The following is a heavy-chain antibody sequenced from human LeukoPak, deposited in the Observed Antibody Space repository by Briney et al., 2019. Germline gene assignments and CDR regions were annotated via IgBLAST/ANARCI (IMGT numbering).Heavy chain of an antibody. CDR2: IKQDGNEK. CDR3: ARDGLASSGCPDY. V-gene: IGHV3-7*01. Sequence: GGSLRLSCAASVFTFSSYWMSWVRQAPGKGLEWVANIKQDGNEKYYVDSVKGRFTISRDNAKNSLYLQMNSLRAEDTAVYYCARDGLASSGCPDYWGQGALVTVSS. CDR1: VFTFSSYW. D-gene: IGHD6-25*01. J-gene: IGHJ4*02.